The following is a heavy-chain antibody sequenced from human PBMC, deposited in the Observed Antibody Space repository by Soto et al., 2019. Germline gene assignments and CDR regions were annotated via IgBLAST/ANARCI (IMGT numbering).Heavy chain of an antibody. CDR2: ISWNSGDK. V-gene: IGHV3-9*01. CDR3: VKKSCSHTRCYTGWFFDL. Sequence: LRLSSEASGFIFEDYDMHWVRQPPGKGLQWVSGISWNSGDKDYGDSVKGRFTISRDNAKNSLDLQMSSLRVEDTATYYCVKKSCSHTRCYTGWFFDLWGRGTLVTVSS. J-gene: IGHJ2*01. D-gene: IGHD2-15*01. CDR1: GFIFEDYD.